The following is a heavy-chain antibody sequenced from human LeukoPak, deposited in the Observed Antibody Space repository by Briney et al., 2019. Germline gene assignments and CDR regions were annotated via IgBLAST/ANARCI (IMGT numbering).Heavy chain of an antibody. CDR3: ARAYCGGDCYNDY. D-gene: IGHD2-21*02. Sequence: ASVRVSCKASGYTFTTYAIHWVRQAPGKGLEWMGWINVGNANTRYSQKFQGRVTITRDTSASTAYIEMSSLRSEDTAVYYCARAYCGGDCYNDYWGQGTLVTVSS. CDR1: GYTFTTYA. J-gene: IGHJ4*02. V-gene: IGHV1-3*01. CDR2: INVGNANT.